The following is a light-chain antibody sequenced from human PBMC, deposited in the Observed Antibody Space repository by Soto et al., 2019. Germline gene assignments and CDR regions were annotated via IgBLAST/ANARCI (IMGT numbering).Light chain of an antibody. V-gene: IGKV1-9*01. CDR2: AAS. CDR1: QGIASY. J-gene: IGKJ4*01. Sequence: QLTQSPSSLSASVGDRVTITCRASQGIASYLAWYQQTPGQAPNLLIYAASTLQSGVPSRFSGSGSGTDFTLTISSLQPEDFATYYCQQLNSYPLTFGGGTKVDIK. CDR3: QQLNSYPLT.